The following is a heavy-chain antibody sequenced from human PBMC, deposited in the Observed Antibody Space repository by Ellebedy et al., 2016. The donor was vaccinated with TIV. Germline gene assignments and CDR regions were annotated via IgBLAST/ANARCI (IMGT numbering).Heavy chain of an antibody. CDR1: GYNFANFG. J-gene: IGHJ4*02. Sequence: ASVKVSCKTSGYNFANFGINWVRQAPGQGLEWMGWVSATDGDTNYARKLRGRVFMTADTFTSTAYMELTSLTSDDTATYYRVKFGSVDYWGQGTLVTVSS. D-gene: IGHD3-10*01. CDR3: VKFGSVDY. V-gene: IGHV1-18*04. CDR2: VSATDGDT.